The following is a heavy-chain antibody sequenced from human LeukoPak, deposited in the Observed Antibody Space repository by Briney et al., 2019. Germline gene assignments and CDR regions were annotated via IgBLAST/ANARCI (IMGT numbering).Heavy chain of an antibody. V-gene: IGHV4-59*01. CDR1: GGSISSYY. J-gene: IGHJ5*02. D-gene: IGHD1-14*01. CDR2: IYYSGST. Sequence: SETLSLTCTVSGGSISSYYWSWIRQPPGKGLEWIGYIYYSGSTNYNPSLKSRVTISVDTPKNQFSLKLSSVTAADTAVYYCAREGTGIDPWGQGTLVTVSS. CDR3: AREGTGIDP.